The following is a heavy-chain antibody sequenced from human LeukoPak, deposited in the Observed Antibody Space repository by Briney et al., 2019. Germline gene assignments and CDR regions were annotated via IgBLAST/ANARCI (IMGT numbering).Heavy chain of an antibody. CDR3: ARSPETYCSSTSCYTEFDY. J-gene: IGHJ4*02. D-gene: IGHD2-2*02. Sequence: SETLSLTCTVSGGSISSYYWSWIRQPAGKGLEWIGRIYTSGSTNYNPSLKSRVTMSVDTSKNQFSLKLSSVTAADTAVYYCARSPETYCSSTSCYTEFDYWGQGTLVTVSS. CDR1: GGSISSYY. V-gene: IGHV4-4*07. CDR2: IYTSGST.